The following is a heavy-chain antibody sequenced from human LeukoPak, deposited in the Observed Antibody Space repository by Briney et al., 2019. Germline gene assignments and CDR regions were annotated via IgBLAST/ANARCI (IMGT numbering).Heavy chain of an antibody. J-gene: IGHJ4*02. Sequence: GGSLRLSCAASGFIFGSSAMSWLRQAPGKGLQWVSTITGRGDNTYYADSLKGRFSISRDNSKDTLYLLMNSLSADDTATYYSAKDHVGTITLRYFDSWGQGTLVTISS. CDR3: AKDHVGTITLRYFDS. CDR1: GFIFGSSA. V-gene: IGHV3-23*01. D-gene: IGHD1-26*01. CDR2: ITGRGDNT.